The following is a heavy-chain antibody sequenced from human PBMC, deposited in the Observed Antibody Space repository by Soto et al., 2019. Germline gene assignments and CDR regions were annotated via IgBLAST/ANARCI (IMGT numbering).Heavy chain of an antibody. Sequence: GGSLRLSCAASGFTFSSYGMHWVRQAPGKGLEWVAVIWYDGSNKYYADSVKGRFTISRDNSKNTLYLQMNSLRAEDTAVYYCARVAAGDPNYGMDVWGQGTTVTVSS. CDR2: IWYDGSNK. V-gene: IGHV3-33*01. J-gene: IGHJ6*02. D-gene: IGHD6-13*01. CDR3: ARVAAGDPNYGMDV. CDR1: GFTFSSYG.